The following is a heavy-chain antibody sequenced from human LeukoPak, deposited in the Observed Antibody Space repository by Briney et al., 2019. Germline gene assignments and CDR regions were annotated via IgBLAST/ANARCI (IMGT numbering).Heavy chain of an antibody. Sequence: SEVLSVTCTVSGGSIGSYYWNWIRQAPGKGLEWIGYIYYSGSTYYNPSLKSRVTISVDTSKNQFSLKLISVTAADTAVYYCASSSGYYNGWFDPWGQGTLVTVSS. D-gene: IGHD3-22*01. CDR3: ASSSGYYNGWFDP. J-gene: IGHJ5*02. V-gene: IGHV4-59*12. CDR2: IYYSGST. CDR1: GGSIGSYY.